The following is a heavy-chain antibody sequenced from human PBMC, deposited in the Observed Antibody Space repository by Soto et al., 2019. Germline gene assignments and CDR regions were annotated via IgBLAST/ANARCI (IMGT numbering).Heavy chain of an antibody. Sequence: ASVKVSCKASGYTFTGYYMHWVRQAPGQGLEWMGWINPNSGGTNYAQKFQGWVTMTRDTSISTAYMELSRLRSDDTAVYYCARDRGEQLDYFDYWGQGTLVTVSS. CDR1: GYTFTGYY. V-gene: IGHV1-2*04. J-gene: IGHJ4*02. CDR3: ARDRGEQLDYFDY. CDR2: INPNSGGT. D-gene: IGHD3-16*01.